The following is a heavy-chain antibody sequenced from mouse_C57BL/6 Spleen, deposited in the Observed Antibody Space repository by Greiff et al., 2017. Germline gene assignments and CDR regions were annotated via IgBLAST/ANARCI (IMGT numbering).Heavy chain of an antibody. CDR2: IDPETGGT. Sequence: VQLKESGAELVRPGASVTLSCKASGYTFTDYEMHWVKQTPVHGLEWIGAIDPETGGTAYNQKFKGKAILTADKSSSTAYMELRSLTSEDSAVYYCTTYDYEGWFAYWGQGTLVTVSA. D-gene: IGHD2-4*01. CDR1: GYTFTDYE. J-gene: IGHJ3*01. V-gene: IGHV1-15*01. CDR3: TTYDYEGWFAY.